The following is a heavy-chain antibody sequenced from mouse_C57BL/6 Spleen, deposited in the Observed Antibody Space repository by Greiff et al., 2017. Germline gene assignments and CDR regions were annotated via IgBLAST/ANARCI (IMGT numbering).Heavy chain of an antibody. V-gene: IGHV2-2*01. CDR1: GFSLTSYG. Sequence: QVHVKQSGPGLVQPSQSLSITCTVSGFSLTSYGVHWVRQSPGKGLEWLGVIWSGGSTDYNAAFISRLSISKDNSKSQVFFKMNSLQADDTAIYYCARAYYSNPHAMDYWGQGTSVTVSS. J-gene: IGHJ4*01. CDR3: ARAYYSNPHAMDY. D-gene: IGHD2-5*01. CDR2: IWSGGST.